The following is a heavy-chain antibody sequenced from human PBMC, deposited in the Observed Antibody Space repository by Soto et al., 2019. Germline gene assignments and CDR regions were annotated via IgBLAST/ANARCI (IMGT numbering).Heavy chain of an antibody. CDR1: GFTFSSYA. Sequence: GGSLRLSCAASGFTFSSYAMHWVRQAPGKGLEWVAVISYDGSNKYYADSVKGRFTISRDNSKNTLYLQMNSLRAEDTAVYYCARDWLYDSSANYWGQGTLVTVSS. V-gene: IGHV3-30-3*01. CDR3: ARDWLYDSSANY. D-gene: IGHD3-22*01. J-gene: IGHJ4*02. CDR2: ISYDGSNK.